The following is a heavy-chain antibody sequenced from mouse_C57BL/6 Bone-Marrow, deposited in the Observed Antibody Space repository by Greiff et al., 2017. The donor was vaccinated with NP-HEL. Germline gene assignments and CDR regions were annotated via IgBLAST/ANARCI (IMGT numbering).Heavy chain of an antibody. D-gene: IGHD1-1*01. CDR3: ARHSSSYVWFAY. V-gene: IGHV1-82*01. CDR1: GYAFSSSW. J-gene: IGHJ3*01. Sequence: QVQLKQSGPELVKPGASVKISCKASGYAFSSSWMNWVKQRPGKGLEWIGRIYPGDGDTNYNGKFKGKATLTADKSSSTAYMQLSSLTSEDSAVYFWARHSSSYVWFAYWGQGTLVTVSA. CDR2: IYPGDGDT.